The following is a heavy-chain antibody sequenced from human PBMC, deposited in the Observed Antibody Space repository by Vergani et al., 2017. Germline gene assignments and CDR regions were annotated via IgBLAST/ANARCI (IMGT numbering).Heavy chain of an antibody. CDR2: ISWNCGSK. D-gene: IGHD6-19*01. CDR1: GFTFDAYA. V-gene: IGHV3-9*01. J-gene: IGHJ5*02. CDR3: AKDGPPRREQCLVTSRKDNWFDP. Sequence: EVQLVESGGGLVQPGRSLRLSCAASGFTFDAYAMHWVRQAPGKGLEWVSGISWNCGSKGYADSVKGRFTISRDNATNSLYLQMNSLRDEDTALYYCAKDGPPRREQCLVTSRKDNWFDPWGQGTLVTVSS.